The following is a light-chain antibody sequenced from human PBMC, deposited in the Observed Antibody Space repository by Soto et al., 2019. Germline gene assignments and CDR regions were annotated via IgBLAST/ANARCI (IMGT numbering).Light chain of an antibody. CDR2: DVS. CDR3: SSYTSSSSLVV. Sequence: QSALTQPASVSGSPGQSITISCTGTSSDVGGYNYVSWYLQHPGKAPKLMIYDVSNRPSGVSNRFSCSKSGNTASLTISGLQAEDEAEYYCSSYTSSSSLVVLGGGTKLTVL. J-gene: IGLJ2*01. CDR1: SSDVGGYNY. V-gene: IGLV2-14*01.